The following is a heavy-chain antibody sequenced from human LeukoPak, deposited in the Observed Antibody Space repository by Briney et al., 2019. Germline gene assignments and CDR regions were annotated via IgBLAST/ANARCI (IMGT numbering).Heavy chain of an antibody. V-gene: IGHV3-7*01. J-gene: IGHJ6*02. CDR3: ARDMYELVVVPAAMLNYYYGMDV. Sequence: GGSLRLSCAASGFTFGTDWMSWVRQAPGRGLEWVANIKEDGSEKHYVDSVRGRFTISRDNAKKLLYLQMNSLRAEDNAVYYCARDMYELVVVPAAMLNYYYGMDVWGQGTTVTVSS. CDR2: IKEDGSEK. CDR1: GFTFGTDW. D-gene: IGHD2-2*01.